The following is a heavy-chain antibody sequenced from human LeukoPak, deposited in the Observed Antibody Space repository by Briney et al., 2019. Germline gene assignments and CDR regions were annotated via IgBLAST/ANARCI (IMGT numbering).Heavy chain of an antibody. D-gene: IGHD1-26*01. Sequence: GGSLRLSCAASGFTFSSYSMNWVRQAPGKGLEWVSSISSSSSYIYYADSVKGRFTISRDNAENSLYLQMNSLRAEDTAVYYCARASGSYYFDYWGQGTLVTVSS. J-gene: IGHJ4*02. CDR3: ARASGSYYFDY. V-gene: IGHV3-21*01. CDR2: ISSSSSYI. CDR1: GFTFSSYS.